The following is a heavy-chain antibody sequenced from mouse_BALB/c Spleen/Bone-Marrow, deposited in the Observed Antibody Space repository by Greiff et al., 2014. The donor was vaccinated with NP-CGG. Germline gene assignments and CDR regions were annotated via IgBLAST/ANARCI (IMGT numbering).Heavy chain of an antibody. CDR2: IPSSGST. V-gene: IGHV3-1*02. CDR3: ARREGNHAAWSAY. D-gene: IGHD2-1*01. CDR1: GYSITSGSS. J-gene: IGHJ3*01. Sequence: EVQLQQSGPELVKPSPSLSLTCTVTGYSITSGSSWHWIRQFPGNHLEWMGYIPSSGSTNYNPSLKSRSSITRDTSKNQFFLQLNAVTTEDTATYDGARREGNHAAWSAYWGQGTLVTVSA.